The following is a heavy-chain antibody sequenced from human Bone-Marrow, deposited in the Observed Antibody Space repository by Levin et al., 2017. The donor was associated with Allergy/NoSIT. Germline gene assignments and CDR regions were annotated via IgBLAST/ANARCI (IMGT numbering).Heavy chain of an antibody. J-gene: IGHJ3*02. V-gene: IGHV5-51*01. Sequence: GGSLRLSCSGSGYDFSTYWIAWVRQTPGKGLEWVGVIYPADSDTRYSPSFQGRVTISADKSIRTASLQWSTLRASDTAVYYCARLGREIEVGGVTQTNAFDMWGHGTMVTVSS. D-gene: IGHD6-19*01. CDR1: GYDFSTYW. CDR2: IYPADSDT. CDR3: ARLGREIEVGGVTQTNAFDM.